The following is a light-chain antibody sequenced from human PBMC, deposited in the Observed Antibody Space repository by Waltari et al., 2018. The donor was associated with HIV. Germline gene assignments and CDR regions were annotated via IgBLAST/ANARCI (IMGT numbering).Light chain of an antibody. CDR3: ASWDDSLGGYWI. V-gene: IGLV1-47*01. J-gene: IGLJ2*01. Sequence: QSVVTQPPSASGTLGQRVTISCSRGTSTIGSNYVYWYQHLPGTSPKLLIDMNDQRPSGVPDRISGSKSGTSASLAISGLRSEDEADYYCASWDDSLGGYWIFGGGTNLTVL. CDR1: TSTIGSNY. CDR2: MND.